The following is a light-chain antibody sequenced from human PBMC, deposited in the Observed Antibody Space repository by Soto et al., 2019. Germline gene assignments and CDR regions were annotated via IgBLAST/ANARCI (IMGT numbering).Light chain of an antibody. Sequence: EIVMTQSPATLSVSPGETATLSCRASQSITSELAWYQQKPCQPPRLLIYGASTRATGVPARFTGSGSGSEFTLTISGLQSEDFAVYYCQQGHNWPLTFGEGTRLEI. J-gene: IGKJ2*01. CDR2: GAS. CDR1: QSITSE. V-gene: IGKV3-15*01. CDR3: QQGHNWPLT.